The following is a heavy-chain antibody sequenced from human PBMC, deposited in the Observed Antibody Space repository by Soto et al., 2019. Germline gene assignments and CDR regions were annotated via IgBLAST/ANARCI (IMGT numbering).Heavy chain of an antibody. V-gene: IGHV4-59*01. J-gene: IGHJ3*02. Sequence: QVQLQESGPGLVKPSETLSLTCTVSGGSISSYYWSWIRQPPGKGLEWIGYIYYSGSTNSNPSLKSRVTISVDTSNIPFSLKLSSVTAADTAVYYCARRYGYAFEIWGQGTMVTVSS. D-gene: IGHD4-17*01. CDR2: IYYSGST. CDR3: ARRYGYAFEI. CDR1: GGSISSYY.